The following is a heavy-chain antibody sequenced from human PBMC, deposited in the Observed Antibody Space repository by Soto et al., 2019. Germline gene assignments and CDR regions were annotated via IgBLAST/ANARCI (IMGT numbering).Heavy chain of an antibody. D-gene: IGHD2-2*01. CDR1: GFTFSTYW. J-gene: IGHJ4*02. Sequence: GGSLRLSCAATGFTFSTYWMHWVRQGPGKGLVWVSRISTDRSSTTYADSVKGRFTISRDNAKNTLYLQMNSLRAEDTAVYYCARATGSNHPFDYWGQGSLVTVSS. CDR3: ARATGSNHPFDY. V-gene: IGHV3-74*01. CDR2: ISTDRSST.